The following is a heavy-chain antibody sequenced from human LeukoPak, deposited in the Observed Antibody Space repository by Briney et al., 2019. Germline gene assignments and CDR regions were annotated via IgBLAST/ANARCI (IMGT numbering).Heavy chain of an antibody. D-gene: IGHD2-2*01. CDR1: GITLSNYG. Sequence: GGSLRLSCAVSGITLSNYGMSWVRQAPGKGLEWVSSISSSSSYIYYADSVKGRFTISRDNAKNSLYLQMNSLRAEDTAVYYCARDGRYCSSTSCYVSNYYYYYGMDVWGQGTTVTVSS. CDR3: ARDGRYCSSTSCYVSNYYYYYGMDV. CDR2: ISSSSSYI. V-gene: IGHV3-21*01. J-gene: IGHJ6*02.